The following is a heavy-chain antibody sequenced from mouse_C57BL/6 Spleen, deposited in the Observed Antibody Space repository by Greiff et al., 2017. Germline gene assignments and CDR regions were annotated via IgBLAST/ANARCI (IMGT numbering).Heavy chain of an antibody. J-gene: IGHJ4*01. CDR3: ARKGDHYYGLYAMDY. CDR1: GFSLTSYG. D-gene: IGHD1-2*01. V-gene: IGHV2-2*01. Sequence: QVQLKESGPGLVQPSQSLSITCTVSGFSLTSYGVHWVRQSPGKGLEWLGVIWSGGSTDYNAAFISRLSISKDNSKSQVFFKMNSLQADDTAIYYCARKGDHYYGLYAMDYWGQGTSVTVSS. CDR2: IWSGGST.